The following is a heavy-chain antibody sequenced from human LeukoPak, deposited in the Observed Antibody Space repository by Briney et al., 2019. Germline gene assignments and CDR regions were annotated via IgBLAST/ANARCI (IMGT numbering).Heavy chain of an antibody. Sequence: ASVKVSCKASGGTFTGYYMHWVRQAPGQGLEWMGIINPSGGSTSYAQKFQGRVTMTRDTSTSTVYMELSSLRSEDTAVYYCARGGAHNYFDYWGQGTLVTVSS. CDR1: GGTFTGYY. V-gene: IGHV1-46*01. CDR3: ARGGAHNYFDY. J-gene: IGHJ4*02. CDR2: INPSGGST. D-gene: IGHD3-16*01.